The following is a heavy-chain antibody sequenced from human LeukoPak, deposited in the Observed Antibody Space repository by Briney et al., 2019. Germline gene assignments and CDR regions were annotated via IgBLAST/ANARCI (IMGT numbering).Heavy chain of an antibody. CDR1: GGSISSGDYY. CDR2: IYYTGST. V-gene: IGHV4-30-4*08. Sequence: SQTLSLTCTVSGGSISSGDYYWSWNRQPPGKGLEWIGYIYYTGSTYYNPSLKSRVTISIDTSKNQFSLKLSSVTAADTAVFYCAISSSSAPFYFDYWGQGTLVTVSS. D-gene: IGHD6-6*01. CDR3: AISSSSAPFYFDY. J-gene: IGHJ4*02.